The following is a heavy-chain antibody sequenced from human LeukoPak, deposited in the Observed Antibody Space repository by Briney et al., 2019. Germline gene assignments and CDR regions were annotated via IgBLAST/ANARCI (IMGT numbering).Heavy chain of an antibody. CDR3: AKGRGEYYYYGMDV. CDR1: GFTFSSYA. V-gene: IGHV3-23*01. CDR2: ISGSGGGI. D-gene: IGHD2-21*01. J-gene: IGHJ6*02. Sequence: PGGSLRLSCAASGFTFSSYAMSWVRQAPGKGLEWVSTISGSGGGIYYADSVKGRFTISRDNSKNTLYLQMNSLRAEDTAVYYCAKGRGEYYYYGMDVWGQGTTVTVSS.